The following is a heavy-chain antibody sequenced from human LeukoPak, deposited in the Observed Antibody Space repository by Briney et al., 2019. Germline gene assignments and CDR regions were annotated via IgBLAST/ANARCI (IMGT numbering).Heavy chain of an antibody. CDR3: ASGTYYYDSSGYPFDY. Sequence: GGSLRPSCAASGFTVSSNYMSWVRQAPGKGLEWVSVIYSGGSTYYADSVKGRFTISRDNSKNTLYLQMNSLRAEDTAVYYCASGTYYYDSSGYPFDYWGQGTLVTVSS. D-gene: IGHD3-22*01. CDR2: IYSGGST. J-gene: IGHJ4*02. CDR1: GFTVSSNY. V-gene: IGHV3-53*01.